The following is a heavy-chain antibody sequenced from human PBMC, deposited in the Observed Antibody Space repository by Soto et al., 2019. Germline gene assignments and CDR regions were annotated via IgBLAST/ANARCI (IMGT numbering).Heavy chain of an antibody. Sequence: GGSLRLSCAASGFTFSSYEMNWVRQAPGKGLEWVSYISSSGSTIYYADSVKGRFTISRDNAKNSLYLQMNSLRAEDTAVYYCARSSGYYYYYYGMDVWGQGTTVTVSS. V-gene: IGHV3-48*03. D-gene: IGHD3-22*01. CDR2: ISSSGSTI. J-gene: IGHJ6*02. CDR3: ARSSGYYYYYYGMDV. CDR1: GFTFSSYE.